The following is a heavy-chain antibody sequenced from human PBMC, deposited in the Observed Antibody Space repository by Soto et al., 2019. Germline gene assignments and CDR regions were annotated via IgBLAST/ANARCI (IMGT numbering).Heavy chain of an antibody. J-gene: IGHJ4*02. Sequence: QITLKESGPTLVKPTQTLTLTCTFSGFSLSTSGVGVGWIRQPPGKALEWLALIYWDDDKRYSPSLKSRFTITKDTSKNQVVLTMTHMDPVDTATYYSAHQTGGFDYWGQGTLVTVSS. V-gene: IGHV2-5*02. CDR3: AHQTGGFDY. D-gene: IGHD3-16*01. CDR2: IYWDDDK. CDR1: GFSLSTSGVG.